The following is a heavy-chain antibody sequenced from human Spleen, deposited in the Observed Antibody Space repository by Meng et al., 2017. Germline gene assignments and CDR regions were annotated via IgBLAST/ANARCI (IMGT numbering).Heavy chain of an antibody. V-gene: IGHV3-30*04. J-gene: IGHJ4*02. D-gene: IGHD1-1*01. CDR1: GFTFSSYA. CDR2: LLYGGGNK. Sequence: GESLKISCAASGFTFSSYAMHWVRQAPGKGLEWVAVLLYGGGNKYYADSVKGRFTISRDNSKNTLYLQMNSLRTEDTAVYYCARGRNGLKLRDFDYWGKGTLVTVSS. CDR3: ARGRNGLKLRDFDY.